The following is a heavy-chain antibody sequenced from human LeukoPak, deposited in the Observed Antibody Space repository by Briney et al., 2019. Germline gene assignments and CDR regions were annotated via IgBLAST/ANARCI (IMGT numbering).Heavy chain of an antibody. CDR1: GYTFTGYY. CDR2: INPDSGGT. Sequence: ASVKVSCKASGYTFTGYYMHWVRQAPGQGLEWMGWINPDSGGTNYAQNFQGRVTMTRDTSISTAYMELSRLRSDDTAVYYCARVPGATSMGGFDYWGQGTLVTVSS. D-gene: IGHD1-26*01. V-gene: IGHV1-2*02. CDR3: ARVPGATSMGGFDY. J-gene: IGHJ4*02.